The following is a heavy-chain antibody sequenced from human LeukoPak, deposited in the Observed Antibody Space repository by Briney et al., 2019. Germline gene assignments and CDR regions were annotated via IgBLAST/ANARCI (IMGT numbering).Heavy chain of an antibody. CDR2: INPNSGHT. J-gene: IGHJ4*02. D-gene: IGHD6-19*01. V-gene: IGHV1-2*02. Sequence: ASVKVSCKASGYSFTGYYMHWARQAPGQGLEWMGWINPNSGHTNYAQKFQGRVTMTRDTSISTAYMELSRLRSDDTAVYYCARATIAVAGVDYWGQGTLVTVSS. CDR1: GYSFTGYY. CDR3: ARATIAVAGVDY.